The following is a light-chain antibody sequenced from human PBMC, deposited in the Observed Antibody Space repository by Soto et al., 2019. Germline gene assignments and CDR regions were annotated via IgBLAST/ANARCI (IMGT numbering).Light chain of an antibody. CDR1: NSNIGSNT. CDR3: AAWDDSLNGCV. J-gene: IGLJ1*01. Sequence: QSVLTQPPSASGTPGQRVTISCSGSNSNIGSNTVNWYQQLPGTAPKPLIFSNNQRPSGVPDRFSASKSGTSASLAISGLQSEDEADYYCAAWDDSLNGCVFGTGTKVTVL. CDR2: SNN. V-gene: IGLV1-44*01.